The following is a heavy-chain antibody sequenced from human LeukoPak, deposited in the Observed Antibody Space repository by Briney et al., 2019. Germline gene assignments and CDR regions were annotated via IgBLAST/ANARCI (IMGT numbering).Heavy chain of an antibody. D-gene: IGHD5/OR15-5a*01. CDR2: IKEDGTET. CDR3: AREGRSLHTF. J-gene: IGHJ4*02. CDR1: GFMFSINW. Sequence: GGSLRLSCAASGFMFSINWMSWVRLAPGKGLEWVANIKEDGTETYYVDSGKGRFTVSRDNAKNSLYLQMNSLRVEDTAVYYCAREGRSLHTFWGQGTLVTVSS. V-gene: IGHV3-7*03.